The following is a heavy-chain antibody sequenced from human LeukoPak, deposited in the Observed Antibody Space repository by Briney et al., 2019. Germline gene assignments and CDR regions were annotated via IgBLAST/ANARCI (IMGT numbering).Heavy chain of an antibody. CDR3: ARANGAVAADY. Sequence: GASVKVSCKVSGYTLTELSMHWVRQAPGKGLEWMGGFDPEDGEAIYAQKFQGRVTMTGDTSTSTVYMELSSLRPDDTAVYYCARANGAVAADYWGQGTLVTVSS. CDR1: GYTLTELS. J-gene: IGHJ4*02. V-gene: IGHV1-24*01. D-gene: IGHD6-19*01. CDR2: FDPEDGEA.